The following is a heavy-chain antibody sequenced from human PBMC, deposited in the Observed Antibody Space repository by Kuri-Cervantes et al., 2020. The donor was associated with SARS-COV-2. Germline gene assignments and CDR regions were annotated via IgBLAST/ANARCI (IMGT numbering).Heavy chain of an antibody. Sequence: GESLKISCADSGFTFSSYSMNWVRQAPGKGLEWVSDISSSSSYIYYADSLNGRFTISRDDAKNSLYLQMNSLRAEDTAVYYCAGGEDCSSTSCYSAEVNWGQGTLVTVSS. J-gene: IGHJ4*02. CDR1: GFTFSSYS. CDR2: ISSSSSYI. V-gene: IGHV3-21*01. CDR3: AGGEDCSSTSCYSAEVN. D-gene: IGHD2-2*02.